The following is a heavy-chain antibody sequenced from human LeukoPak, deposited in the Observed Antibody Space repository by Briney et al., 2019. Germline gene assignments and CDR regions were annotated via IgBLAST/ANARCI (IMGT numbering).Heavy chain of an antibody. CDR1: GYTFTSYD. J-gene: IGHJ6*03. D-gene: IGHD6-19*01. CDR3: ARVYSSGWYYHYYYYMDV. CDR2: MNPNSGNT. V-gene: IGHV1-8*01. Sequence: ASVKVSCKASGYTFTSYDINWVRQATGQGIEWMGWMNPNSGNTGYAQKFQGRVTMTRNTSISTAYMELSSLRSEDTAVYYCARVYSSGWYYHYYYYMDVWGKGTTVTVSS.